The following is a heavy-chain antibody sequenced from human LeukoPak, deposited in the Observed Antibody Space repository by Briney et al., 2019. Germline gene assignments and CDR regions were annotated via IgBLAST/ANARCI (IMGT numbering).Heavy chain of an antibody. CDR1: GGSISSYY. CDR3: ARGSVAYYYMDV. V-gene: IGHV4-59*01. CDR2: IYYSGST. Sequence: SETLSLTCTVSGGSISSYYWSWIRQPPGKGLEWIGNIYYSGSTNYNPSLKSRVTISVDTSKNQFSLKLSSVTAADTAVYYCARGSVAYYYMDVWGKGTTVTISS. D-gene: IGHD2-15*01. J-gene: IGHJ6*03.